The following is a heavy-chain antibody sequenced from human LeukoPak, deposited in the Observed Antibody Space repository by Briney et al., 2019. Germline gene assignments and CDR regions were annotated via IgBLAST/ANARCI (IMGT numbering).Heavy chain of an antibody. CDR2: ISYDGSNK. V-gene: IGHV3-30-3*01. J-gene: IGHJ4*02. CDR1: GFTFSSYA. CDR3: ARDNGVVGAPLPLL. D-gene: IGHD1-26*01. Sequence: GGSLRLSCAASGFTFSSYAMHWVRQAPGKGLEGVAVISYDGSNKYYADSVKGRFTISRDNSKNTPYLQMNSLRAEDTAVYYCARDNGVVGAPLPLLWGQGTLVTVSS.